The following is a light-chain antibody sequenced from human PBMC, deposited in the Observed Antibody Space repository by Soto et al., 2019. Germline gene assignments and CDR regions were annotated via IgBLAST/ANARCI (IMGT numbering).Light chain of an antibody. Sequence: DIVLTQSPGTLSLSAGERAALSCRASQSVSCSYLAWYQQKPGQPPRLLIYGAYSRATGIPDRFSGSESGTDFTLTISRLEPEDFTVYYCQQHGSSQTFGGGTKVEIK. CDR1: QSVSCSY. J-gene: IGKJ4*01. V-gene: IGKV3-20*01. CDR3: QQHGSSQT. CDR2: GAY.